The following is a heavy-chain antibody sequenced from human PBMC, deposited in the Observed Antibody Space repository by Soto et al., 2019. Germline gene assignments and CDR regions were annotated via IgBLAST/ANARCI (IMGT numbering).Heavy chain of an antibody. CDR1: GYTFTGYY. CDR3: ARELRDVFDWFHNYYYYGMDV. J-gene: IGHJ6*02. V-gene: IGHV1-2*02. CDR2: INPNSGGT. Sequence: ASVKVSCKASGYTFTGYYMHWVRQAPGQGLEWMGWINPNSGGTNYAQKFQGRVTMTRDTSISTAYVELSRLRSDDTAVYYCARELRDVFDWFHNYYYYGMDVWGQGTTVTVSS. D-gene: IGHD3-9*01.